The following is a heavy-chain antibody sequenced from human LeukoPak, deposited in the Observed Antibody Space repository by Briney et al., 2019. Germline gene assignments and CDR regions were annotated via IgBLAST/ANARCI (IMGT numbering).Heavy chain of an antibody. CDR3: ARDSVDDILTGYLAFDI. Sequence: GGSLRLSCAASGFTFSSYSMNWVRQAPGKGLEWVSSISSSSSYIYYADSVEGRFTISRDNAKNSLYLQMNSLRAEDTAVYYCARDSVDDILTGYLAFDIWGQGTMVTVSS. D-gene: IGHD3-9*01. V-gene: IGHV3-21*01. CDR2: ISSSSSYI. CDR1: GFTFSSYS. J-gene: IGHJ3*02.